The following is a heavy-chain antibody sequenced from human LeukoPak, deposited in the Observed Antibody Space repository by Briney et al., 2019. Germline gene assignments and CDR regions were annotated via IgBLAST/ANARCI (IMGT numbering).Heavy chain of an antibody. J-gene: IGHJ4*02. V-gene: IGHV3-7*04. D-gene: IGHD2-15*01. CDR3: VRGHIVVVVGAISFDN. Sequence: GGSLRLSCAASGFPLRRFWLSLVRPAPGKGPGWVANVKQDGREKYYVDSVKGRFTISRDNAKNSLYLQMDSLRAEDTAVYYCVRGHIVVVVGAISFDNWGQGTLVTVSS. CDR1: GFPLRRFW. CDR2: VKQDGREK.